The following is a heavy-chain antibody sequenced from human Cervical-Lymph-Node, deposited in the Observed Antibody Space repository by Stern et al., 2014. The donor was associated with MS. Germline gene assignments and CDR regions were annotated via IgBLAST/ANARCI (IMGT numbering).Heavy chain of an antibody. D-gene: IGHD2-8*01. V-gene: IGHV2-26*03. CDR1: GLSLSNARMG. J-gene: IGHJ4*02. CDR2: LFSNYEK. CDR3: ARIPYCTNGVCSLWDYFFDL. Sequence: QVTLKESGPVLVKPTETVTLTCTISGLSLSNARMGVTWIRQPPGKALEWLAHLFSNYEKSYNTSLESRLTISQDTSQSQVVLTMTNMEPVDTATYYCARIPYCTNGVCSLWDYFFDLWGQGILVTVS.